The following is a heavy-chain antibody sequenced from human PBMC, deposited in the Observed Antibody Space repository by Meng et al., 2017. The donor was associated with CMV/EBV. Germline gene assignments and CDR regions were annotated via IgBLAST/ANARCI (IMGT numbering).Heavy chain of an antibody. CDR2: INPSGGST. CDR3: ALAEYSSSLFDY. CDR1: GYTFTSYY. J-gene: IGHJ4*02. D-gene: IGHD6-13*01. Sequence: VQLVQSGAEVKMAGASVNVSCKASGYTFTSYYMHWVRQAPGKGLEWMGIINPSGGSTSYAQKFQGRVTMTRDTSTSTVYMELSSLRSEDTAVYYCALAEYSSSLFDYWGQGTLVTVSS. V-gene: IGHV1-46*01.